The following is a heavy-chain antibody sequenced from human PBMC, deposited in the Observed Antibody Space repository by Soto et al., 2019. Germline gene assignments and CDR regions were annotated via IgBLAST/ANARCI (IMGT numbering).Heavy chain of an antibody. CDR3: ASVDTATPRRIDY. J-gene: IGHJ4*02. Sequence: PSETLSLTCSVSGASINSPAYFWSWIRQHPGKGLQWVGYIYYSGGTSYKPSLKGRVTVSLDTSKNQFSLKMTSVTAADTAVYYCASVDTATPRRIDYWGQGTLVTVS. CDR2: IYYSGGT. CDR1: GASINSPAYF. D-gene: IGHD5-18*01. V-gene: IGHV4-31*03.